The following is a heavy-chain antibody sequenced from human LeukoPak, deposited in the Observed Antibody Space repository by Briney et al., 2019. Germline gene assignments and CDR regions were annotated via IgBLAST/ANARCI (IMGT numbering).Heavy chain of an antibody. CDR1: GFTFTTYN. CDR2: ISSSSSTI. J-gene: IGHJ4*02. Sequence: GGSLRLSCSASGFTFTTYNMNWVRQAPGKGLEWVSYISSSSSTIYYADSVKGRFTISRDNAKSSLYLQMNSLRAEDTAVYYCARDFLEDSYWGQGTLVTVSS. D-gene: IGHD3-3*01. CDR3: ARDFLEDSY. V-gene: IGHV3-48*01.